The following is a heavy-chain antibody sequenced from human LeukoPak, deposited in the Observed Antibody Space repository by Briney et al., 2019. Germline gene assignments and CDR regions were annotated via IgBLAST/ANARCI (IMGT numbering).Heavy chain of an antibody. CDR3: ARELYYYDSSGYYQDY. V-gene: IGHV1-2*02. CDR2: INPNSGGT. Sequence: GASVKVSCKASGYTFTGYYMHWVRQTPGQGLEWMGWINPNSGGTNYAQKFQGRVTMTRDTSISTAYMELSRLRSDDTAVYYCARELYYYDSSGYYQDYWGQGTLVTVSS. D-gene: IGHD3-22*01. J-gene: IGHJ4*02. CDR1: GYTFTGYY.